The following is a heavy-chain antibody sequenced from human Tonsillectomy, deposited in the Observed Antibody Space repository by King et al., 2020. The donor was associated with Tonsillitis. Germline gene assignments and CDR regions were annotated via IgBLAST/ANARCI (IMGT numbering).Heavy chain of an antibody. J-gene: IGHJ3*02. CDR1: GASISSGSYY. Sequence: VQLQESGPGLVKPSQTLSLTCTVSGASISSGSYYWSWIRQPAGKGLEWIGRIYTSGSINYNPSLKSRVTISVDMSKNQFSLKLTSVTAADTAAYYCASEGGGYFDVFDNW. CDR2: IYTSGSI. V-gene: IGHV4-61*02. CDR3: ASEGGGYFDVFDN. D-gene: IGHD3-16*01.